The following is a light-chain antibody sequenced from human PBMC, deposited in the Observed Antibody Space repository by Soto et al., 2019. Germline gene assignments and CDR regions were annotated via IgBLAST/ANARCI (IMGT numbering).Light chain of an antibody. J-gene: IGKJ1*01. CDR1: QSINSN. CDR2: GAS. V-gene: IGKV3-15*01. Sequence: VMTQSPATLSVSPGERATLSCTASQSINSNLAWYQQRPGQAPRLLIYGASTRATGIPARFRGSGSGTEFTLTISSLQAEDFAVYYCQQYNNWWTFGQGTKVDI. CDR3: QQYNNWWT.